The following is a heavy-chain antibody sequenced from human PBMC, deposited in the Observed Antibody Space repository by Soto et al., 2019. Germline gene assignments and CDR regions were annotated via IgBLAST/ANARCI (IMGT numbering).Heavy chain of an antibody. CDR2: IYDSGSS. D-gene: IGHD5-12*01. CDR1: GASISSGDYF. Sequence: SETLSLTCTVSGASISSGDYFWSWIRQSPGKGLEWIGYIYDSGSSYYSPSLKSRVTMSVDTSKNQFSLKLRSVTAADTAVYYCAREKGYISGPKNFDYWGQGTLVTVSS. V-gene: IGHV4-30-4*01. CDR3: AREKGYISGPKNFDY. J-gene: IGHJ4*02.